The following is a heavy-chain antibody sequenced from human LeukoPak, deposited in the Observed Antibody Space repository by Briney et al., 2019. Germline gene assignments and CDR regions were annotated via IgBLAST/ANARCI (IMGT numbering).Heavy chain of an antibody. V-gene: IGHV3-21*01. CDR3: ARPDGSGWYGPEYY. Sequence: GGSLRLSCAASGFTFSGSGMNWVRQAPGKGLEWVSSISSSSSYIYYADSVKGRFTISRDNAKNSLYLQMNSLRAEDTAVYYCARPDGSGWYGPEYYWGQGTLVTVSS. CDR1: GFTFSGSG. J-gene: IGHJ4*02. CDR2: ISSSSSYI. D-gene: IGHD6-19*01.